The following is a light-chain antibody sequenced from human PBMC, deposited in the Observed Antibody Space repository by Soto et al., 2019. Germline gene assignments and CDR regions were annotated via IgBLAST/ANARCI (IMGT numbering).Light chain of an antibody. J-gene: IGKJ4*01. CDR3: QKYNSYALT. V-gene: IGKV1-5*03. Sequence: DIQMTQSHSTLSASVGDRVTITCRASQSISSWLAGYQQKPGKAPKLLIYKASSLESGVASRFSGSGSGTEFTLTISSLQPDDFATYYCQKYNSYALTFGGGTKVEIK. CDR2: KAS. CDR1: QSISSW.